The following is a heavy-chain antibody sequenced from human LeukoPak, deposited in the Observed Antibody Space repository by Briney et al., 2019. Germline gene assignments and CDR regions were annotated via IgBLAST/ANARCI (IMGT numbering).Heavy chain of an antibody. CDR3: ARAAHYYYYLDV. V-gene: IGHV1-2*02. Sequence: ASVKVSCKASGYTFTGYYMHWVRQAPGQGLEWMGWINPNSGGTNYAQKFRGRVTMTRDTSISTAYMELSRLKSDDTAVYYCARAAHYYYYLDVWGKGTTVTVS. J-gene: IGHJ6*03. CDR2: INPNSGGT. CDR1: GYTFTGYY.